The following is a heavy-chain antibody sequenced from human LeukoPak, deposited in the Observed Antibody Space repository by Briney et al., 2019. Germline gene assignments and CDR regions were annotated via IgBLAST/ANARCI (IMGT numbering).Heavy chain of an antibody. CDR3: ARYNSGWNDY. V-gene: IGHV3-21*01. Sequence: GGTVRLSCAASGFTFSSFNMNWDRQAPGKGLEGVSSISSTSSLILYADSLKGRFTISRDNAKNSLYLQMDSLRAEDTAVYYCARYNSGWNDYWGQGTLVPVSS. D-gene: IGHD6-19*01. CDR1: GFTFSSFN. CDR2: ISSTSSLI. J-gene: IGHJ4*02.